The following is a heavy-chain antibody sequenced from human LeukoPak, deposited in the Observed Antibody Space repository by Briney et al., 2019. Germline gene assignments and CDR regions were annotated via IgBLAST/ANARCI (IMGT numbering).Heavy chain of an antibody. Sequence: GGSLRLSCAASGFTFSNYAMHWVRQAPGKGLEYVSTITTNGDRTYYANSVKGRFTISRDDSKNTLCLQMGSLRAEDMAVYYCARDLSGSNALDYWGQGTLVTVSS. V-gene: IGHV3-64*01. CDR1: GFTFSNYA. CDR2: ITTNGDRT. D-gene: IGHD1-26*01. CDR3: ARDLSGSNALDY. J-gene: IGHJ4*02.